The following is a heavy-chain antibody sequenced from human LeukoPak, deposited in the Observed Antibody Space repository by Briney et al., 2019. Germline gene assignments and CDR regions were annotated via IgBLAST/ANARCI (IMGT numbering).Heavy chain of an antibody. CDR1: GFTFNNYA. J-gene: IGHJ4*02. Sequence: GGSLRLPCAASGFTFNNYAMTWVRQAPGKGLQWVSTISGSGGATYYADSVKGRFTISRDNSKNTLYVEMNSLRAEDTAVYYCASTIVGTTPAVDYWGQGTLVTVSS. D-gene: IGHD1-26*01. CDR2: ISGSGGAT. V-gene: IGHV3-23*01. CDR3: ASTIVGTTPAVDY.